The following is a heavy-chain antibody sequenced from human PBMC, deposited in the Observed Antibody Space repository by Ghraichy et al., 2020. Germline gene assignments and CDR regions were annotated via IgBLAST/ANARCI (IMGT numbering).Heavy chain of an antibody. CDR3: AREIDFDVLTGIDNWFDP. D-gene: IGHD3-9*01. Sequence: SETLSLTCTVSGGSVSSGNYYWSWIRQPPGKGLEWIGYIYYSGSTNHNPSLKSRVTISVDTSKNQFSLKLSSVTAADTAVYYCAREIDFDVLTGIDNWFDPWGQGTLVTVSS. CDR1: GGSVSSGNYY. CDR2: IYYSGST. J-gene: IGHJ5*02. V-gene: IGHV4-61*01.